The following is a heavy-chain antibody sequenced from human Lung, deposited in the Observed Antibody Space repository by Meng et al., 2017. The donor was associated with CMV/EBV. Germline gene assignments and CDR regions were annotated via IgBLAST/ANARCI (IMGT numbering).Heavy chain of an antibody. CDR2: IKGDGSGK. CDR3: VPHDCAMDV. J-gene: IGHJ6*02. Sequence: GSLRLSCAASGFTFRNYWMSWVRQAPGKGLEWVANIKGDGSGKGYVDSVKGRFTISRDNARNSLYMEMNSLRAEDTAVYYCVPHDCAMDVWGQGTTVTVSS. V-gene: IGHV3-7*01. CDR1: GFTFRNYW.